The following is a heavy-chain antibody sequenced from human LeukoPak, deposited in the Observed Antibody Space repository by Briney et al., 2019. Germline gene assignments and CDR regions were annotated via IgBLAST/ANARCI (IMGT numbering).Heavy chain of an antibody. V-gene: IGHV4-30-2*01. Sequence: SETLSLTCAVSGGSISSGGYSWGWIRQPPGKGLEWIGYIYHSGNTYYNPSLKSRVTISVDRSKNQFSLKLSSVTAADTAVYYCARAESYYYGSGDSGAFDIWGQGTMVTVSS. J-gene: IGHJ3*02. CDR1: GGSISSGGYS. CDR2: IYHSGNT. D-gene: IGHD3-10*01. CDR3: ARAESYYYGSGDSGAFDI.